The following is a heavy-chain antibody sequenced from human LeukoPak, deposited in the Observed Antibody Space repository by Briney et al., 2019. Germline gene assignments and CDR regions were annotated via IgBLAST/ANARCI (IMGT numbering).Heavy chain of an antibody. Sequence: GGSLRLSCAASGFTFSSYGMHWVRQAPGKGLEWVAFIRYDGSNKYYADSVKGRFTISRDNSKNTLYLQMKSLRAEDTAVYYCARRNLLCFDYWGQGTLVTVSS. CDR3: ARRNLLCFDY. CDR1: GFTFSSYG. CDR2: IRYDGSNK. J-gene: IGHJ4*02. V-gene: IGHV3-30*02. D-gene: IGHD2-21*01.